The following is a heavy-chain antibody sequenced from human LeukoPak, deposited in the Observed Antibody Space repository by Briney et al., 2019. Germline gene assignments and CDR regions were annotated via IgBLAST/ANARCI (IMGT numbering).Heavy chain of an antibody. V-gene: IGHV1-2*02. CDR2: INPNSGGT. Sequence: ASVKVSCKASGYSFTSYYMHWVRQAPGQGLEWMGWINPNSGGTNYAQKFQGRVTMARDTSISTAYMELSRLRSDDTAVYYCARDMGGSYPLPWGQGTLVTVSS. J-gene: IGHJ5*02. D-gene: IGHD2-15*01. CDR3: ARDMGGSYPLP. CDR1: GYSFTSYY.